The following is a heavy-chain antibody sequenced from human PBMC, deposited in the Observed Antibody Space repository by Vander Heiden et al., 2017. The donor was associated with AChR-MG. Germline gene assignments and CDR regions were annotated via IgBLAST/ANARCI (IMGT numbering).Heavy chain of an antibody. CDR2: IWYDGSNK. Sequence: QVQLVESGGGVVQPGRSLSLPCSASGFTFSSYGMHWVRQAPGKGLEWVAVIWYDGSNKYYADSVKGRFTISRDNSKNTLYLQMNSLRAEDTAVYYCAREALGLDYWGQGTLVTVSS. V-gene: IGHV3-33*01. CDR1: GFTFSSYG. CDR3: AREALGLDY. J-gene: IGHJ4*02. D-gene: IGHD3-3*02.